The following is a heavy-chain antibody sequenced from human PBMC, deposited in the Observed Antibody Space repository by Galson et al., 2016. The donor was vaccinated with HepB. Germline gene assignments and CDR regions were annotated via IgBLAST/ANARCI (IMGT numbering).Heavy chain of an antibody. D-gene: IGHD3-10*01. J-gene: IGHJ4*02. CDR3: AKAGTSFDY. V-gene: IGHV3-23*01. CDR1: GFPFSNYA. Sequence: SLRLPCAASGFPFSNYAMSWVRQAPGKGLGWVSTISGSGGATYYADSVKGRFTISRDNSKNTLYLQMNTLRAEDTAVYYCAKAGTSFDYWGQGTLVTVSS. CDR2: ISGSGGAT.